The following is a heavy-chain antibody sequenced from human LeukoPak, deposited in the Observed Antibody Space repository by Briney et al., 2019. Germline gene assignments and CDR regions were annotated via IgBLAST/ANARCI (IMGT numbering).Heavy chain of an antibody. V-gene: IGHV3-21*01. CDR2: ISSSSSYI. CDR1: GFXFSSYS. J-gene: IGHJ5*02. CDR3: ARDQPRLNYYDSSGFNWFDP. Sequence: PGGSLRLSCAASGFXFSSYSMNWVRQAPGKGLEWLSSISSSSSYIYYADSVKGRFTISRDNAKNSLYLQMNSLRAEDTAVYYCARDQPRLNYYDSSGFNWFDPWGQGTLVTVSS. D-gene: IGHD3-22*01.